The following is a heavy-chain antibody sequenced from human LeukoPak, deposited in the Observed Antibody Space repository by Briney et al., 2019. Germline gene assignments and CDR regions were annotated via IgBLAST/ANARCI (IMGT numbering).Heavy chain of an antibody. V-gene: IGHV3-7*01. CDR1: GFIFSSYW. D-gene: IGHD4-17*01. Sequence: GGSLRLSCAASGFIFSSYWMSWVRQAPGKGLEWVANIKQDGSEKYYVDSVKGRFTISRDNAKHSLSLQMNSLRAEDTAVYYCARDRLYGPPDYWGQGTLVTVPS. CDR2: IKQDGSEK. CDR3: ARDRLYGPPDY. J-gene: IGHJ4*02.